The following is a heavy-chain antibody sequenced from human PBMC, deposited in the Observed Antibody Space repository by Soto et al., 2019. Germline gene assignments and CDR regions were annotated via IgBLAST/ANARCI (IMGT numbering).Heavy chain of an antibody. Sequence: SETLSLTCAVYGGSFSGYYWSWIRQPPGKGLEWIGRIYTSGSTNYNPSLKSRVTMSVDTSKNQFSLKLSSVTAADTAVYYCARDYYDSSGYLSWDYWGQGTLVTVSS. J-gene: IGHJ4*02. V-gene: IGHV4-4*07. D-gene: IGHD3-22*01. CDR3: ARDYYDSSGYLSWDY. CDR1: GGSFSGYY. CDR2: IYTSGST.